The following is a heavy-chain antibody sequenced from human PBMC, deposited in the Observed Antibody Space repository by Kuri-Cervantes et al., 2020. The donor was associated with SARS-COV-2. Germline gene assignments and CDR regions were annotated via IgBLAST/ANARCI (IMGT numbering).Heavy chain of an antibody. CDR3: ARRGGVVTAYYYYGMDV. V-gene: IGHV5-51*01. D-gene: IGHD2-21*02. CDR1: GYSFTSYW. J-gene: IGHJ6*02. CDR2: IYPGDSDT. Sequence: GESLKISCKGSGYSFTSYWIGWVRQMPGKGLEWMGIIYPGDSDTRYSPSFQGQVTISADKSISTAYLQWSSLTASDSAMYYCARRGGVVTAYYYYGMDVWGQGTTVTVSS.